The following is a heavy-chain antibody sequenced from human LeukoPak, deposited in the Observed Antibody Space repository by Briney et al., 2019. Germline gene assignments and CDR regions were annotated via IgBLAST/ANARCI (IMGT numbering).Heavy chain of an antibody. D-gene: IGHD5-12*01. CDR2: IQYRGST. V-gene: IGHV4-59*02. J-gene: IGHJ4*02. CDR1: GGSVSKDY. CDR3: ARGGSQFDY. Sequence: PSETLSLTCSVSGGSVSKDYWSWIRQTPEKGLEWIAYIQYRGSTFYNPSLRSRVTISLDTSKNQFSLELASVTAADTAVYYCARGGSQFDYWGQGALVTVSS.